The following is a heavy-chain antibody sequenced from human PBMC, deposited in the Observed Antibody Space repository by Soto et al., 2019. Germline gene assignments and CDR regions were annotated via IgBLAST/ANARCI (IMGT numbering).Heavy chain of an antibody. CDR1: GASIYNGGYF. J-gene: IGHJ4*02. V-gene: IGHV4-30-4*01. CDR2: IHNSGSA. CDR3: ARGPNTDKVDY. Sequence: QVQLQESGPGLVRPSQTRSLPCAVSGASIYNGGYFWSWIRQSPGNGLEWTGHIHNSGSAYNNAYRKSRVTISANTSMNQFSLALTSETAEAADLYYCARGPNTDKVDYCFQGILVTVSS.